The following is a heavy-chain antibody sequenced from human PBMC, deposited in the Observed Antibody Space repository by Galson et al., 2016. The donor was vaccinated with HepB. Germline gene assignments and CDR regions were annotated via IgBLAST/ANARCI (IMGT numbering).Heavy chain of an antibody. V-gene: IGHV3-23*01. CDR2: ISGSGHST. J-gene: IGHJ5*02. D-gene: IGHD6-13*01. CDR3: AKGRSLAAAVSNWFDP. Sequence: VSAISGSGHSTFYADSVKGRFTISRDNSKNTLYLQMNSLRAEDTAVYYCAKGRSLAAAVSNWFDPWGQGTLVTVSS.